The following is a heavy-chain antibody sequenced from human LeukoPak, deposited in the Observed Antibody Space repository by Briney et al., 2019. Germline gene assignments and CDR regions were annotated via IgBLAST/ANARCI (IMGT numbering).Heavy chain of an antibody. V-gene: IGHV1-69*04. CDR2: IIPILGIA. D-gene: IGHD1-26*01. Sequence: WASVKVSCKASGGTFSSYAISWVRQAPGQGLEWMGRIIPILGIANYAQKFQGRVTITADKSTSTAYMELSSPRSEDTAVYYCARGSPRLYYFDYWGQGTLVTVSS. CDR1: GGTFSSYA. J-gene: IGHJ4*02. CDR3: ARGSPRLYYFDY.